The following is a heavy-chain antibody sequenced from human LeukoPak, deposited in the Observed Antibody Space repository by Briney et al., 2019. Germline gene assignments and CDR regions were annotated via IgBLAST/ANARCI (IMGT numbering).Heavy chain of an antibody. CDR1: GYPFTTYT. J-gene: IGHJ4*02. CDR3: ARAETVWASDYDNNGYYDY. Sequence: ASVKVSCKASGYPFTTYTMNWVRQAPGQGLEWMGWINTNTGSPTYAQAFTGRFVFSLDTSVSTAFLQINSLRAEDTAVYFCARAETVWASDYDNNGYYDYWGQGTLVTVSS. CDR2: INTNTGSP. D-gene: IGHD3-22*01. V-gene: IGHV7-4-1*02.